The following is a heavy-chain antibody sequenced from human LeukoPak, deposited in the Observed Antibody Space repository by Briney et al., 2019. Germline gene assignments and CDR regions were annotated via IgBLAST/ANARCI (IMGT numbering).Heavy chain of an antibody. V-gene: IGHV3-7*01. CDR2: IKQDGSEK. Sequence: PGGSLRLYCAASGFTFSSYWMSWVRQAPGKGLEWVANIKQDGSEKYYVDSVKGRFTISRDNAKNSLYLQMNSLGAEDTAVYYCARKFYSGPNWFDPWGQGTLVTVSS. CDR3: ARKFYSGPNWFDP. CDR1: GFTFSSYW. J-gene: IGHJ5*02. D-gene: IGHD2/OR15-2a*01.